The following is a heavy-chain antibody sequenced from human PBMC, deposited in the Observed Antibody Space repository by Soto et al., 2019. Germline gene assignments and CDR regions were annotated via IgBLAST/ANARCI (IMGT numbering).Heavy chain of an antibody. CDR3: ARPVCSSTRCRPYFVF. CDR2: IYYSGNT. D-gene: IGHD2-2*01. V-gene: IGHV4-59*08. CDR1: GGSINGYY. Sequence: QVQLQESGPGLVKPSETLSLTCTVSGGSINGYYWSWIRQSPGKGLEWIGYIYYSGNTNYNPSLKSRVTISVDTSKNQFSLKLNSVTAADTAMYYCARPVCSSTRCRPYFVFWGQGTLVTVSS. J-gene: IGHJ4*02.